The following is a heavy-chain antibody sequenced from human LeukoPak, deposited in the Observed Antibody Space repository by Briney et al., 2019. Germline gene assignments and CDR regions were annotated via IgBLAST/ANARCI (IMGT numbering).Heavy chain of an antibody. CDR1: GGSISSHY. CDR3: AREPGEGYFDL. Sequence: SETLSLTCTASGGSISSHYWSWIRQPPGKGLEWIGYIYYSGSTNYNPSLKSRVTISVDTSKNQFSLKLSSVTAADTAVYYCAREPGEGYFDLWGRGTLATVSS. J-gene: IGHJ2*01. V-gene: IGHV4-59*11. CDR2: IYYSGST. D-gene: IGHD4-17*01.